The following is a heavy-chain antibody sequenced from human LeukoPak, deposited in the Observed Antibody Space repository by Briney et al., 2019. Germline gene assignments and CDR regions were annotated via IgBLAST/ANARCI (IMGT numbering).Heavy chain of an antibody. CDR1: GYTFNTYG. Sequence: ASVKVSRKPSGYTFNTYGITWVRQAPRQGLEWMGWISPYNGNTNYAQKFQGRVTLTTDTSTSTAYMELSRLRSDDTAVYYCARDLNPIIVVVISNWFDPWGQGTLVTVSS. J-gene: IGHJ5*02. D-gene: IGHD3-22*01. CDR2: ISPYNGNT. V-gene: IGHV1-18*01. CDR3: ARDLNPIIVVVISNWFDP.